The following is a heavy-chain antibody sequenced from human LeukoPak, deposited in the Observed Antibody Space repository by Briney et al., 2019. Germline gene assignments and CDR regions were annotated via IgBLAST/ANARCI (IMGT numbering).Heavy chain of an antibody. CDR2: ISYDGSNK. CDR3: ARDPREYKEGYFDY. J-gene: IGHJ4*02. Sequence: GRSLRLSCAASVFIFSSYAMHCVRQAPGKGLEWVAVISYDGSNKYYADSVKGRFNISRDNSKNTLYLQMNSLRAEDAAVYYCARDPREYKEGYFDYWGRGTLVSVSS. V-gene: IGHV3-30-3*01. D-gene: IGHD2/OR15-2a*01. CDR1: VFIFSSYA.